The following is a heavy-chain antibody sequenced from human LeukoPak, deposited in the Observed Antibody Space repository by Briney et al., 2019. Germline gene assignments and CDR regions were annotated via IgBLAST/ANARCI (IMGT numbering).Heavy chain of an antibody. CDR2: IYYSGST. J-gene: IGHJ4*02. CDR1: GGSISSSSYY. D-gene: IGHD6-6*01. CDR3: ARVGYSSSSV. V-gene: IGHV4-39*07. Sequence: PSETLSLTCTVSGGSISSSSYYWGWIRQPPGKGLEWIGSIYYSGSTYYNPSLKSRVAISVDTSKNQFSLKLSSVTAADTAVYYCARVGYSSSSVWGQGTLVTVSS.